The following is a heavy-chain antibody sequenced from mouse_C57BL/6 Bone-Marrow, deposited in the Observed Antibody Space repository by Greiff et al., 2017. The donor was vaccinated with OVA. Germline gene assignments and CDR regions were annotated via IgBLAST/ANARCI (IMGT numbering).Heavy chain of an antibody. CDR3: ARSRYDYDAGALYAMDY. J-gene: IGHJ4*01. CDR1: GYTFTSYW. CDR2: INPSNGGP. Sequence: VQLQQPGTELVKPGASVKLSCKASGYTFTSYWMHWVKQRPGQGLEWIGNINPSNGGPNYNEKFKSKATLTVDKSSSTAYMQLSSLTSEDSAVYYCARSRYDYDAGALYAMDYWGQGTSVTVSS. D-gene: IGHD2-4*01. V-gene: IGHV1-53*01.